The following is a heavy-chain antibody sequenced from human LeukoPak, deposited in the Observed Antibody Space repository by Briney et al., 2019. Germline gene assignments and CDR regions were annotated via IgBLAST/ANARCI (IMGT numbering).Heavy chain of an antibody. CDR3: AKMGYLRFLEWLSSMDV. V-gene: IGHV3-23*01. D-gene: IGHD3-3*01. CDR1: GFTFSSYA. J-gene: IGHJ6*02. CDR2: ISGSGGST. Sequence: GGSLRLSCVASGFTFSSYAMSWVRQAPGKGLEWVSAISGSGGSTYYADSVKGRFTISRDNSKNTLYLQMNSLRAEDTAVYYCAKMGYLRFLEWLSSMDVWGQGTTVTVSS.